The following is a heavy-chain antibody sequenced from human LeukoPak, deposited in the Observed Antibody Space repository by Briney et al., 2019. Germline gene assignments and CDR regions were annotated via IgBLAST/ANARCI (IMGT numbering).Heavy chain of an antibody. J-gene: IGHJ6*03. CDR3: ARGRGPTGSYYKGYYYYYMDV. D-gene: IGHD3-10*01. CDR1: GGSISSSSYY. V-gene: IGHV4-39*07. Sequence: PSETLSLTCTVSGGSISSSSYYWGWIRQPPGKGLEWIGEINHSGSTNYNPSLKSRVTISVDTSKNQFSLKLSSVTAADTAVYYCARGRGPTGSYYKGYYYYYMDVWGKRTTVTVSS. CDR2: INHSGST.